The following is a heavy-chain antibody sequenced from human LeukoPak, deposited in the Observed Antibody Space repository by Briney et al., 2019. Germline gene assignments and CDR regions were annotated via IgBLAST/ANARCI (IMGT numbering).Heavy chain of an antibody. CDR2: ICSDGSCT. D-gene: IGHD4-23*01. J-gene: IGHJ4*02. CDR3: ARDPYGGRAVDY. V-gene: IGHV3-74*01. Sequence: GGSLRLSCAASGFSFRNYWMHWVRQAPGKGLEWVSRICSDGSCTSYADSVKGRFTMSRDNARNTLYLQVSSLRGEDTGVYYCARDPYGGRAVDYWGRGTLVTVSS. CDR1: GFSFRNYW.